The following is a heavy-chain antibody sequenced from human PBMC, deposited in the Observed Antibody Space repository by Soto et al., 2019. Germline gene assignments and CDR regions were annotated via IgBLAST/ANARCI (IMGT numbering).Heavy chain of an antibody. V-gene: IGHV1-8*01. CDR3: ARGHSAAAAGRRYYYYGMDV. CDR2: MNPNSGNT. D-gene: IGHD6-13*01. CDR1: GYTFTSYD. Sequence: ASVNVSCKASGYTFTSYDINWVRQATGQGLEWMGWMNPNSGNTGYAQKFQGRVTMTRNTSISTAYMELSSLRSEDTAVYYCARGHSAAAAGRRYYYYGMDVWGQGTTVTVSS. J-gene: IGHJ6*02.